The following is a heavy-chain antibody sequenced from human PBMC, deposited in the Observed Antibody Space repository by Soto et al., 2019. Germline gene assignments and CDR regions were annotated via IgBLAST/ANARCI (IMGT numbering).Heavy chain of an antibody. V-gene: IGHV1-46*01. Sequence: ASVKVSCKAFGYTFTSYYMHWVRQAPGQGLEWMGIINPSGGSTSYAQKFQGRVTMTRDTSTSTVYMELSSLRSDDTAVYYCARDVYFWSGYEYYFDYWGQGTLVTVSS. CDR3: ARDVYFWSGYEYYFDY. CDR1: GYTFTSYY. D-gene: IGHD3-3*01. J-gene: IGHJ4*02. CDR2: INPSGGST.